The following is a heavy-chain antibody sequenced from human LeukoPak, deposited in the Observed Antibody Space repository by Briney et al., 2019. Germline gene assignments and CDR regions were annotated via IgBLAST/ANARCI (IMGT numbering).Heavy chain of an antibody. D-gene: IGHD3-3*01. J-gene: IGHJ6*03. CDR2: ISSSGSTI. CDR3: ARLYYDFWSGYYLPYYYYYYMDV. Sequence: LTCAVYGGSFSGYYWSWIRQAPGKGLEWVSYISSSGSTIYYADSVKGRFTISRDNAKNSLYLQMNSLRAEDTAVYYCARLYYDFWSGYYLPYYYYYYMDVWGKGTTVTVSS. V-gene: IGHV3-11*01. CDR1: GGSFSGYY.